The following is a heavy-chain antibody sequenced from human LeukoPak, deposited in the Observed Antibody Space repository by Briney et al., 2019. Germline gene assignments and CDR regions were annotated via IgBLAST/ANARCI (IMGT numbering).Heavy chain of an antibody. Sequence: GASVKVSCKASGYSFTGKYMHWVRQAPGQGLEWMGCINPNNGGTNYAQKFQGRIIMTRDTSISTVYMEVSGLSSDDTAVYYCARSNWIAVADTQTPTFDYWGQGTLVTVSS. CDR2: INPNNGGT. D-gene: IGHD6-19*01. V-gene: IGHV1-2*02. CDR1: GYSFTGKY. CDR3: ARSNWIAVADTQTPTFDY. J-gene: IGHJ4*02.